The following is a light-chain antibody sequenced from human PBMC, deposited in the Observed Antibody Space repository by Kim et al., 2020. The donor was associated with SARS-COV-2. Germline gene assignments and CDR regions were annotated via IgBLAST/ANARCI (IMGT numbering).Light chain of an antibody. CDR3: QQYEDLPYT. V-gene: IGKV1-33*01. J-gene: IGKJ2*01. CDR1: EDIGNH. CDR2: DVS. Sequence: ASVGDRITITCQAGEDIGNHLNWFQQKPGKAPKLLIYDVSTLERGVPTRFSGGISGTEYTFTISSLQPEDIATYFCQQYEDLPYTFGRGTKLEIK.